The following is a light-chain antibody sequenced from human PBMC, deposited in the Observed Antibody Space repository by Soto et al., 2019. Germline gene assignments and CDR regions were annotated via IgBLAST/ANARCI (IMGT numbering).Light chain of an antibody. CDR2: GAS. J-gene: IGKJ1*01. CDR3: QQYGSSGT. Sequence: SPKQGGTRCCRASQSASSGRLAWYQPTPGQAPRLLIYGASSRATGIPDRFSVSGSGTDFTLPSSRLDPEDFAVYYCQQYGSSGTFGQGTKVDIK. CDR1: QSASSGR. V-gene: IGKV3-20*01.